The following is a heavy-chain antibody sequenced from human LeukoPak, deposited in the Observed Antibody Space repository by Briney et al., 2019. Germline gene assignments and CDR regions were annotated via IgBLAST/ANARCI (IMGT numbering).Heavy chain of an antibody. D-gene: IGHD3-22*01. CDR1: GGSISSDWY. J-gene: IGHJ6*03. Sequence: PSETLSLTCTVSGGSISSDWYWGWVRQPPGNGLEWIGAIYRNGDTYYNPSLKSRVTISLDTSKKQFSLRLNSVTAADTAVYYCARAKRDYYDNSGYESYYYFMDVWGKGTTVTVSS. V-gene: IGHV4-38-2*02. CDR2: IYRNGDT. CDR3: ARAKRDYYDNSGYESYYYFMDV.